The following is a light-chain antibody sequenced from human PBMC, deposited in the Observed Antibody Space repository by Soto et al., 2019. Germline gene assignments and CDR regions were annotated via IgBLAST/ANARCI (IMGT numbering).Light chain of an antibody. CDR1: SSDVGGYNY. CDR2: NVN. J-gene: IGLJ1*01. CDR3: SSYTSSSTLA. Sequence: QSALTQPASVSGSPGQSITISCTGTSSDVGGYNYVSWYQQHPGKAPKLMIYNVNNRPSGVSHRFSGSNSGNTASLTISGLQAEDDADYYSSSYTSSSTLAFGTGTKVTVL. V-gene: IGLV2-14*01.